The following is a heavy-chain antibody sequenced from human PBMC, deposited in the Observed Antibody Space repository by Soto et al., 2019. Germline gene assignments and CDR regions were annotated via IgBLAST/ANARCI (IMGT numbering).Heavy chain of an antibody. Sequence: QVQLQESGPGLVKPSETLSLTCTVSGGSISRYYWSWIRQPAGKGLEWIGRIYTSGSTNYNPSLKSRVTMSVDTSKNQCSLKLSAVTAADTAVDDCAREIAARSPAFDYWGQGTLVTVSS. D-gene: IGHD6-6*01. CDR1: GGSISRYY. J-gene: IGHJ4*02. CDR2: IYTSGST. CDR3: AREIAARSPAFDY. V-gene: IGHV4-4*07.